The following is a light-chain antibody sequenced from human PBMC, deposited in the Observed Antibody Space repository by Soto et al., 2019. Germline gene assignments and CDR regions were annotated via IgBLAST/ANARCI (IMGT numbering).Light chain of an antibody. Sequence: QAVVTQPPSVSGAPGQRVTISCTGSSSNIGADFDVHWYQQLPGTAPKLLIYNNNIRPSGVPDRFSGSKSGTSASLAISGLQSEDEAHYYCAAWDDSLNGVVFGGGTQLTVL. V-gene: IGLV1-40*01. CDR3: AAWDDSLNGVV. J-gene: IGLJ2*01. CDR1: SSNIGADFD. CDR2: NNN.